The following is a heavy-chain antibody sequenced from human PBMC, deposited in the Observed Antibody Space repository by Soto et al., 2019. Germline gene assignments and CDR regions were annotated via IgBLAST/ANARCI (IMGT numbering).Heavy chain of an antibody. D-gene: IGHD3-3*01. V-gene: IGHV3-30-3*01. CDR3: AREPYYDFWSGPYFGMDV. J-gene: IGHJ6*02. Sequence: QVQLVESGGGVVQPGRSLRLSCAASGFTFSSYAMHWVRQAPGKGLEWVAVISDDGSNKYYADSVKGRFTISRDNSKNTLYLQMNNLRAEDTAVYYCAREPYYDFWSGPYFGMDVWGQGTTVTVSS. CDR1: GFTFSSYA. CDR2: ISDDGSNK.